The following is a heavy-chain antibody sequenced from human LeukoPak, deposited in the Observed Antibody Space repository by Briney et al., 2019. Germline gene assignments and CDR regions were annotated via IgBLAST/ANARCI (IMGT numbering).Heavy chain of an antibody. J-gene: IGHJ5*02. V-gene: IGHV4-59*12. CDR2: IYYSGST. CDR1: GGSISSYY. Sequence: PSETLSLTRTVSGGSISSYYWSWIRQPPGKGLEWIGYIYYSGSTNYNPSLKSRVTISVDTSKNQFSLKLSSVTAADTAVYYCASNYDILTGYPNWFDPWGQGTLVTVSS. CDR3: ASNYDILTGYPNWFDP. D-gene: IGHD3-9*01.